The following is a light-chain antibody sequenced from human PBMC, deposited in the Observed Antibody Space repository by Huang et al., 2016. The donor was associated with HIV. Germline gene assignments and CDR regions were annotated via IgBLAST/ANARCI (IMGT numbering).Light chain of an antibody. CDR2: GAS. Sequence: EIVMTQSPATLSVSPGERATLSCRASQSVSSNLAWYQQRRGQPPRLLIYGASTRATGSPARFSGSGSGTEFSLTISSLQSADFAVYYCQHYNNWPPWTFGQGTKVEIK. CDR3: QHYNNWPPWT. V-gene: IGKV3-15*01. J-gene: IGKJ1*01. CDR1: QSVSSN.